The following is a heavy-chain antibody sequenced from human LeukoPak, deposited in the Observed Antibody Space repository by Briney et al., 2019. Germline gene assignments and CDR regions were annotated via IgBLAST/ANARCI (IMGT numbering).Heavy chain of an antibody. V-gene: IGHV3-64*01. CDR2: ISSNGGST. J-gene: IGHJ4*02. D-gene: IGHD5-18*01. Sequence: GGSLRLSCAASGFTFSSYAMHWVRQAPGKGLEYVSAISSNGGSTYYANSVKGRFTISRDNSKNTLYLQMGSLRAEDMAVYYCARGIGRGYSYGLNFDYWGQGTLVTVSS. CDR3: ARGIGRGYSYGLNFDY. CDR1: GFTFSSYA.